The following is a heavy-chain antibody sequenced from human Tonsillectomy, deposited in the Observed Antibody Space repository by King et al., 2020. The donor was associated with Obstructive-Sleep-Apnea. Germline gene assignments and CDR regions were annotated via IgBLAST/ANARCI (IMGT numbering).Heavy chain of an antibody. CDR2: IHHSGST. J-gene: IGHJ4*02. V-gene: IGHV4-4*02. D-gene: IGHD3-10*01. CDR3: AGFRWNYGSGSEIDY. Sequence: VQLQESGPGLVKPSGTLSLTCVVSGGSINSSNWWIWVRQPPGKGLEWIGEIHHSGSTNYNPSLKSRVTISVDKSKNQFSLKLSSVTAADTAMYYCAGFRWNYGSGSEIDYWGQGTLVTVSS. CDR1: GGSINSSNW.